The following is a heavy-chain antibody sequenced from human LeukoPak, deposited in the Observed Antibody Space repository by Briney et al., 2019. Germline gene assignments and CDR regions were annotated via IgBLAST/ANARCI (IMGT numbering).Heavy chain of an antibody. Sequence: GGSLRLSCAASGFTFDDYAMHWVRQAPGKGPEWVSGISWNSGSIGYADSVKGRFTISRDNAKNSLYLQMNSLRAEDTALYYCAKGTYYYDSSGLFDYWGQGTLVTVSS. CDR2: ISWNSGSI. CDR1: GFTFDDYA. CDR3: AKGTYYYDSSGLFDY. D-gene: IGHD3-22*01. V-gene: IGHV3-9*01. J-gene: IGHJ4*02.